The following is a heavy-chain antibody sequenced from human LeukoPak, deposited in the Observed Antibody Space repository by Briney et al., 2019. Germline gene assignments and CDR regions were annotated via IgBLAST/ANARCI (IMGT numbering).Heavy chain of an antibody. D-gene: IGHD1-14*01. CDR3: ARGRIIGP. CDR2: IHHSGST. CDR1: GGSFSGFY. J-gene: IGHJ4*02. Sequence: SETLSLTCAVYGGSFSGFYWSWIRQPPGKGLEWIGEIHHSGSTNYNPALKSRVTISVDTSKNQFSLKLSSVTAADTATYYCARGRIIGPWGQGTLVTVSS. V-gene: IGHV4-34*01.